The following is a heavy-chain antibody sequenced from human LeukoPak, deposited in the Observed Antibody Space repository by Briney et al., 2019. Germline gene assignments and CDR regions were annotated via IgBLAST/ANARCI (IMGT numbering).Heavy chain of an antibody. CDR3: ARDAGYYGSGSYYNVNWFDP. Sequence: SETLSLTCTVSGGSISTSNYYWGWIRQPPGKGLEWIGNIFYSGSTYYSPSLKSRVTISLDTSRNQFSLKLTSVTAADTAVYYCARDAGYYGSGSYYNVNWFDPWGQGTLVTVSS. D-gene: IGHD3-10*01. V-gene: IGHV4-39*07. J-gene: IGHJ5*02. CDR1: GGSISTSNYY. CDR2: IFYSGST.